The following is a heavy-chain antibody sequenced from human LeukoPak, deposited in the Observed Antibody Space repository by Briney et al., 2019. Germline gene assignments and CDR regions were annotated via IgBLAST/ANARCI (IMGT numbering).Heavy chain of an antibody. CDR2: ISYDGSNK. CDR1: GFTFSSYG. Sequence: PGGSLRLSCAASGFTFSSYGMHWVRQAPGKGLEWVAVISYDGSNKYYADSEKGRFTISRDNSKNTLYLQMNSLRAEDTAVYYCAKDGRELGFGDNLDYWGQGTLVTVSS. V-gene: IGHV3-30*18. J-gene: IGHJ4*02. CDR3: AKDGRELGFGDNLDY. D-gene: IGHD3-10*01.